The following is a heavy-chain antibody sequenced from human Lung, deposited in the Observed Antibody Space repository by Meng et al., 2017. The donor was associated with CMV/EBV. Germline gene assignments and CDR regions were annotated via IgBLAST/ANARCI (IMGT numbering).Heavy chain of an antibody. V-gene: IGHV3-30*02. CDR3: AKDLLLFGGANAYFDA. D-gene: IGHD3-16*01. CDR2: IRHDGTTK. Sequence: SCAASGFSFDNHGMHWVRQTPGKGLEWVAFIRHDGTTKFYGDSVKGRFTISRDNSKNTVYLQMNRLRPEETAVYYCAKDLLLFGGANAYFDAWCHGTLVTVSS. CDR1: GFSFDNHG. J-gene: IGHJ4*01.